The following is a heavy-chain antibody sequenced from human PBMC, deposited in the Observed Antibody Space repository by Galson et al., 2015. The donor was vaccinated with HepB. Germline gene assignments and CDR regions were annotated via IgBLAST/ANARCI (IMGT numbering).Heavy chain of an antibody. CDR3: ARVGIAAAGTGYYYYGMDV. D-gene: IGHD6-13*01. Sequence: SVKVSCKASGYTFTSYAMHWVRQAPGQRLEWMGWINAGNGNTKYSQKFRGRVTITRDTSASTAYMELSSLRSEDTAVYYCARVGIAAAGTGYYYYGMDVWGQGTTVTVSS. CDR2: INAGNGNT. V-gene: IGHV1-3*01. CDR1: GYTFTSYA. J-gene: IGHJ6*02.